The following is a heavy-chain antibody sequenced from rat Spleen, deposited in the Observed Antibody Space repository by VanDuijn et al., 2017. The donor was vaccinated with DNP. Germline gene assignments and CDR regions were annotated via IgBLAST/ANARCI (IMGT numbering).Heavy chain of an antibody. D-gene: IGHD1-11*01. V-gene: IGHV5S11*01. Sequence: EVQLVETGGGLVQPGRSLKLSCVASGFTFSDYYMAWVRQAPTKGLEWVAAISPSGGSTYYRDSVKGRFTVSRDNTKSTLYLQMDSLRSEETATYYCAKAGGYSPWYFDYWGQGVMV. CDR1: GFTFSDYY. CDR2: ISPSGGST. CDR3: AKAGGYSPWYFDY. J-gene: IGHJ2*01.